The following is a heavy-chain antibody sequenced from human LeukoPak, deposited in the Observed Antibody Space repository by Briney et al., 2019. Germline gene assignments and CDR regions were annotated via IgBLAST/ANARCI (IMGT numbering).Heavy chain of an antibody. J-gene: IGHJ4*02. V-gene: IGHV3-7*02. CDR1: GFTFSSYW. Sequence: PGGSLRLSCAASGFTFSSYWMSWVRQAPGKGLEWVANIKQDGSEKYYVDSVEGRFTISRDNAKSSPYLQMNSLRAEDTAVYYCATESYGFDYWGQGTLVTVSS. CDR2: IKQDGSEK. CDR3: ATESYGFDY. D-gene: IGHD2-8*01.